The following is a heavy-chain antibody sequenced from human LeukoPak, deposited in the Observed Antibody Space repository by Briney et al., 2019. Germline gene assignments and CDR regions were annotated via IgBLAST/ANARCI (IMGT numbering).Heavy chain of an antibody. CDR1: GYTFTGYY. CDR2: INPNSGGT. CDR3: ARVGEYYYDSSGYPMDY. J-gene: IGHJ4*02. V-gene: IGHV1-2*02. Sequence: ASVKVSCKASGYTFTGYYMHWVRQAPGQGLEWIGWINPNSGGTNYAQKFQGRVTMTRDTSISTAYMELSRLRSDDTAVYCCARVGEYYYDSSGYPMDYWGQETLVTVSS. D-gene: IGHD3-22*01.